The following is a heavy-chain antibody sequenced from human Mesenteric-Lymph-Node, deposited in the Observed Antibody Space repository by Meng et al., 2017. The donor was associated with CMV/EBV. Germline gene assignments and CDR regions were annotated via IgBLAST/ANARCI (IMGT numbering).Heavy chain of an antibody. Sequence: GESLKISCAASGFTFSSYAMHWVRQAPGKGLEWVANIKQDGSEKYYVDSVKGRFTISRDNSKSTLYLEMNSLTAEDTAVYYCGKDIFEKTTEAIDYWGQGTLVTVSS. CDR3: GKDIFEKTTEAIDY. D-gene: IGHD4-17*01. V-gene: IGHV3-7*01. J-gene: IGHJ4*02. CDR1: GFTFSSYA. CDR2: IKQDGSEK.